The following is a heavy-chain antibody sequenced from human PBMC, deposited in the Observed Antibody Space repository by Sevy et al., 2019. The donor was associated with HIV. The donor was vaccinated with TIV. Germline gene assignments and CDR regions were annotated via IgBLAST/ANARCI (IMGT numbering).Heavy chain of an antibody. D-gene: IGHD2-2*01. CDR3: AKVDVVVPVADYGLDV. Sequence: GGSLRLSCAASGFTFSNYAMSWVCQAPGKGLEWVSSISRSGSSTDYADSVKGRFTISRDNSMNTLYLQMNSLRAEDTAVYYCAKVDVVVPVADYGLDVWGQGITVTVSS. CDR2: ISRSGSST. J-gene: IGHJ6*02. CDR1: GFTFSNYA. V-gene: IGHV3-23*01.